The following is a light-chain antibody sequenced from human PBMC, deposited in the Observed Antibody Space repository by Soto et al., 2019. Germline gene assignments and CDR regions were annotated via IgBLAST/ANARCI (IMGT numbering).Light chain of an antibody. CDR2: GAS. V-gene: IGKV3-20*01. J-gene: IGKJ1*01. Sequence: EIVLTQSPGTLSLSPGERATPSCRASQGVSSGYLAWYQQSPGQAPRLLIYGASSRATGIPDRFSGSGFGTDFTLTISRLEPEDFAVYYCQQYGSSPRTFGQGTKVEIK. CDR3: QQYGSSPRT. CDR1: QGVSSGY.